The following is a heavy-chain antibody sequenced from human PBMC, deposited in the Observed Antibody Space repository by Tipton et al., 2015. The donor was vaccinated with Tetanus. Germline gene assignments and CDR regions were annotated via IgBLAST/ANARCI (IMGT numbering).Heavy chain of an antibody. V-gene: IGHV4-39*07. CDR1: GGSFSSSSYY. D-gene: IGHD2-21*02. Sequence: TLSLTCAVYGGSFSSSSYYWGWIRQPPGKGLEWIGSIYYSGSTYYNPSLKSRVTISVDTSKNQFSLKLSSVTAADTAVYYCARGRGESRVVVVTGDYWGQGTLVTVSS. CDR2: IYYSGST. CDR3: ARGRGESRVVVVTGDY. J-gene: IGHJ4*02.